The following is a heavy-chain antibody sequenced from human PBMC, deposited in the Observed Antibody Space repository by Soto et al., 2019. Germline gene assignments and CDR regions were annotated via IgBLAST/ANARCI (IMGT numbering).Heavy chain of an antibody. D-gene: IGHD6-13*01. J-gene: IGHJ4*02. CDR1: GFTFSSYA. CDR3: AKDRGFIAAAGRLNY. Sequence: EVQLLESGGGLVQPGGSLRLSCAASGFTFSSYAMSWVRQAPGKGLEWVSAISGSGGSTYYADSVKGRFTISRDNSKNTLYLKINSLRAEDTAVYYCAKDRGFIAAAGRLNYGAEETLFTVSS. V-gene: IGHV3-23*01. CDR2: ISGSGGST.